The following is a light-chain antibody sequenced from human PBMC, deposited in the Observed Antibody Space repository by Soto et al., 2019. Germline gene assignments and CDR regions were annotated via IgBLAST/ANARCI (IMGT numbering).Light chain of an antibody. V-gene: IGLV2-14*03. Sequence: QAVSVSGSPGQSITISCTGTSSDVGAYIFVSWYQQHPGKAPKLMIYDIINRPSGVSNRFSGSKSGNTASLTISGLQAEDEADYYCVSFTTSRSYVFGTGTKLTVL. CDR2: DII. CDR3: VSFTTSRSYV. J-gene: IGLJ1*01. CDR1: SSDVGAYIF.